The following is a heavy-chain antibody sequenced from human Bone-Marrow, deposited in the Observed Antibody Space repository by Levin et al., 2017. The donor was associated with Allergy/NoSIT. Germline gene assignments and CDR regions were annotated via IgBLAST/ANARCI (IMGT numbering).Heavy chain of an antibody. CDR3: ATRGVPKYYHYGVDG. D-gene: IGHD3-10*01. CDR1: GFSFSDYG. J-gene: IGHJ6*02. V-gene: IGHV3-23*01. CDR2: ITKNGGAT. Sequence: GGSLRLSCAASGFSFSDYGMSWVRQAPGKGLEWVSAITKNGGATHYADSVKGRFTISRDNSKNTLYLQLNSLRTEDTAIYYCATRGVPKYYHYGVDGWGQGTTVTVSS.